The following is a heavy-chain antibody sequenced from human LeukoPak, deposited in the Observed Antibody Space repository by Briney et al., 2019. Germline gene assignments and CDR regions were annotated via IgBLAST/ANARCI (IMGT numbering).Heavy chain of an antibody. CDR3: ATDVQYDLDY. Sequence: EASVKVSCKVSGYTLTELSMHWVRQTPGKGLEWMGGFDPEDGETIYAQKFQGRVTMTEDTSTDTAYMELSSLRPEDTAVYYCATDVQYDLDYWGQGTLVTVSS. CDR2: FDPEDGET. CDR1: GYTLTELS. D-gene: IGHD3-3*01. V-gene: IGHV1-24*01. J-gene: IGHJ4*02.